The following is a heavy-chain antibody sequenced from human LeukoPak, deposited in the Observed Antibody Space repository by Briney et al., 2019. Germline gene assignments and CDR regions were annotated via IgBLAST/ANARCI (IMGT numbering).Heavy chain of an antibody. CDR2: IYYSGST. D-gene: IGHD5-18*01. CDR3: ARGYSYGYEYYFDY. J-gene: IGHJ4*02. CDR1: GGSISSHY. V-gene: IGHV4-59*11. Sequence: SETLSLTCTVSGGSISSHYWSWIRQPPGKGLEWIGYIYYSGSTNYNPSLKSRVTISVDTSKNQFSLKLSSVTAADTAVYYCARGYSYGYEYYFDYWGQGTLVTVSS.